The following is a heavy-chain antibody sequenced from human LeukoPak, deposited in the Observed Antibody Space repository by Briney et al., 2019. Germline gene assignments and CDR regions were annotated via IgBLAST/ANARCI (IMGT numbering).Heavy chain of an antibody. D-gene: IGHD1-26*01. CDR1: GDSMSSNAYF. CDR2: IYSSGTT. Sequence: KPSETLSLTCIVSGDSMSSNAYFWGWIRQSPGKGLDWIGKIYSSGTTFYNPSLKSRVTISMDASKNQFSLKVTSVTAADTAVYYCARGDGIVGATYLPFDYWGQGTLVTVSS. CDR3: ARGDGIVGATYLPFDY. J-gene: IGHJ4*02. V-gene: IGHV4-39*07.